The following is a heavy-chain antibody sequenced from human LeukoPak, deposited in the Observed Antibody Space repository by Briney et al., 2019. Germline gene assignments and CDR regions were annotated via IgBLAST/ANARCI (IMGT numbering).Heavy chain of an antibody. CDR1: GYIFASYG. D-gene: IGHD2-8*02. V-gene: IGHV1-18*01. CDR3: ARDTALTITPGGPDY. CDR2: ISAYHGDT. Sequence: GASVKVSCKASGYIFASYGISWVRQAPGQGLEWLGWISAYHGDTKYAQHLQGRVTLTTDTSTGTAYMELRSLTADDTALYYCARDTALTITPGGPDYWGRGTLITVSS. J-gene: IGHJ4*02.